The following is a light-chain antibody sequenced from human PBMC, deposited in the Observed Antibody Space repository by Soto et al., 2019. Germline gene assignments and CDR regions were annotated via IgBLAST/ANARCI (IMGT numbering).Light chain of an antibody. Sequence: DIVMTQSPDSLAVSLGERATINCRSSQSVLYSSNNKNFLAWYQQKPGQPPKLLIYWASTRESGVPDRFSGRGSGTDFTLTISSLQAEDVAVYYCQQYYNTAYTFGQGTKLEIK. CDR1: QSVLYSSNNKNF. CDR2: WAS. V-gene: IGKV4-1*01. CDR3: QQYYNTAYT. J-gene: IGKJ2*01.